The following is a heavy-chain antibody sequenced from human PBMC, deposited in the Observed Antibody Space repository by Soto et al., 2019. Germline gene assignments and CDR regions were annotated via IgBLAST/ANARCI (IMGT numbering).Heavy chain of an antibody. CDR1: GFTCGDYA. Sequence: PGGSLRLSCTTSGFTCGDYALSWVRQAPGKGLEWVGFIRRNAYGGTTDYAASVKGRFTISRDGSKTIAYLQTNSLRTEDTALYYCTRARSLDFDFGGQGTLVTVSS. V-gene: IGHV3-49*04. CDR3: TRARSLDFDF. D-gene: IGHD3-10*01. J-gene: IGHJ4*02. CDR2: IRRNAYGGTT.